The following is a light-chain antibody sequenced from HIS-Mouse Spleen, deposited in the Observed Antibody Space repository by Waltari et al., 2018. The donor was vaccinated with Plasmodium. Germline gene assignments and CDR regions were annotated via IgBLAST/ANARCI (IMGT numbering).Light chain of an antibody. CDR3: YSTDSSGNHRV. CDR1: ALPKKY. V-gene: IGLV3-10*01. J-gene: IGLJ3*02. CDR2: EDS. Sequence: SYELTQPPSVSVSPGQTARITCSGDALPKKYAYWYKQKSGQAPWLVIYEDSKRPTGIPEVFSGASSGTMATLTISGAQVEDEADYYCYSTDSSGNHRVFGGGTKLTVL.